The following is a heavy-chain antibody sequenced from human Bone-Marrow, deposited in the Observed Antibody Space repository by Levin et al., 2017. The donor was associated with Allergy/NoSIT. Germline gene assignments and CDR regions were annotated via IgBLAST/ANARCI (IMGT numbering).Heavy chain of an antibody. CDR3: AKDRIAARDYYYYGMDV. CDR2: ISYDGSYQ. J-gene: IGHJ6*02. D-gene: IGHD6-6*01. CDR1: GFTFSSYG. Sequence: GGSLRLSCAASGFTFSSYGMHWVRQAPGKGLEWVALISYDGSYQYYADSVRGRFTISRDNSKNTLYLQMNSLRAEDTAVFYCAKDRIAARDYYYYGMDVWGQGTTVTVSS. V-gene: IGHV3-30*18.